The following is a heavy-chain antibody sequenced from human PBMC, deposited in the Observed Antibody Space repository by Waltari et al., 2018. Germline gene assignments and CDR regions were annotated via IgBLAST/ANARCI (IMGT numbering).Heavy chain of an antibody. V-gene: IGHV4-38-2*02. CDR3: ARVGTMVRGVIITRIWYFDL. J-gene: IGHJ2*01. Sequence: QVQLQESGPGLVKPSETLSLTCTVSGYSISRGYYWGWIRQPPGKGLAGIGSIYHSGSTYYNPSLKSRVTISVDTSKNQFSLKLSSVTAADTAVYYCARVGTMVRGVIITRIWYFDLWGRGTLVTVSS. D-gene: IGHD3-10*01. CDR2: IYHSGST. CDR1: GYSISRGYY.